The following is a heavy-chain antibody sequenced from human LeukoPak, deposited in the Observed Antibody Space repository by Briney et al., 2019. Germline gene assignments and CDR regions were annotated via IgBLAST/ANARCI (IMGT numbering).Heavy chain of an antibody. CDR2: ISSSSSTI. Sequence: GGSLRLSCAASGFTFSSYSMNWVRQAPGKGLEWVSYISSSSSTIYYADSVKGRFTISRDNAKNSLYLQMNSLRAEDTAVYYCARLWHSSGWYTEVDYWGQGTLVTVSS. CDR3: ARLWHSSGWYTEVDY. J-gene: IGHJ4*02. CDR1: GFTFSSYS. V-gene: IGHV3-48*01. D-gene: IGHD6-19*01.